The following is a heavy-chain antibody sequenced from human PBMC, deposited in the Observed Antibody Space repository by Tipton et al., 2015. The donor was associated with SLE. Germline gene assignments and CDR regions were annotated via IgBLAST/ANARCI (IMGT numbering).Heavy chain of an antibody. CDR3: ARELDY. CDR2: INHSGSN. Sequence: LRLSCAVYGGSFSGYYWSWIRQPPGKGLEWIGEINHSGSNNYNPSLKSRVTISVDTSKNQFSLKLSTVTAADTAVYYCARELDYWGQGTLVTVSS. J-gene: IGHJ4*02. CDR1: GGSFSGYY. V-gene: IGHV4-34*01.